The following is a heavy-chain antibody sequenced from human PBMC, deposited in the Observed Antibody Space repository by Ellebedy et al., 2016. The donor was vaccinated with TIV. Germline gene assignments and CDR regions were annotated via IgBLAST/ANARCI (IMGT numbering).Heavy chain of an antibody. CDR3: ARRRGGWYGVDYYYYYGMDV. CDR1: GFTFSSYS. V-gene: IGHV3-53*01. D-gene: IGHD6-19*01. J-gene: IGHJ6*02. CDR2: IYSGGST. Sequence: GESLKISXAASGFTFSSYSMNWVRQAPGKGLEWVSVIYSGGSTYYADSVKGRFTISRDNSKNTLYLQMNSLRAEDTAVYYCARRRGGWYGVDYYYYYGMDVWGQGTTVTVSS.